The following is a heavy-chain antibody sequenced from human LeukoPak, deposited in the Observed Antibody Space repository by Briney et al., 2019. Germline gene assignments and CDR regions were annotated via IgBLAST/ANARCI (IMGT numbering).Heavy chain of an antibody. CDR1: GGSISSGGYY. J-gene: IGHJ4*02. CDR2: IYYSGST. CDR3: ARSTTVLRGGFDY. Sequence: SQTLSLTCTVSGGSISSGGYYWSWIRQHPGKGLEWIGYIYYSGSTYYNPSLKSRVTVSLDTSQNQFSLKLTSVTAADTAVYYCARSTTVLRGGFDYWGQGILVTVSS. D-gene: IGHD3-10*01. V-gene: IGHV4-31*03.